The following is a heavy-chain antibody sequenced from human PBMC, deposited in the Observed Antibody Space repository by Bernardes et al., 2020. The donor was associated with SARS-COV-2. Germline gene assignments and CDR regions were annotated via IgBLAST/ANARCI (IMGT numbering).Heavy chain of an antibody. Sequence: GGSLRLSCTASGFIFSSHAMSWVRQAPGKGLEWVSGISISGGSTYYADSVKGRFTISRDNSRSTVSLQMNSLRAEDTAIYYCANEEVPNDYWGQGTLVTVSS. CDR2: ISISGGST. V-gene: IGHV3-23*01. D-gene: IGHD2-2*01. CDR1: GFIFSSHA. CDR3: ANEEVPNDY. J-gene: IGHJ4*02.